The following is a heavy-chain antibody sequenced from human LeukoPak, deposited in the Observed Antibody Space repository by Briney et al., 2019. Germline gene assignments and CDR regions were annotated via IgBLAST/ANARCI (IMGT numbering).Heavy chain of an antibody. CDR1: AGSFSGYY. Sequence: SETLSLTCAVYAGSFSGYYWSWIRQPPGKVREWIGETNHSGSTNNNTSPKSRVTISVDTSKNQFSLKLSSVTAADTAVYYCARGLSYYDFWSGYYIGVAFDIWGQGTMVTVSS. J-gene: IGHJ3*02. CDR3: ARGLSYYDFWSGYYIGVAFDI. CDR2: TNHSGST. V-gene: IGHV4-34*01. D-gene: IGHD3-3*01.